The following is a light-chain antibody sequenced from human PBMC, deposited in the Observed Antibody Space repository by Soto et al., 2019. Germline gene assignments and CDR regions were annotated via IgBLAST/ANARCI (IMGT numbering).Light chain of an antibody. CDR3: WSYAGSSAYVI. J-gene: IGLJ2*01. CDR2: EDT. Sequence: QSVLTQPASLSGSPGQSITLSCTGISSDVGSYNRVSWYQRYPGKAPKLLIYEDTRRPSGISDRFSGSKSGNTASLTISGLQAEDEADYYCWSYAGSSAYVIFGGGTKLTVL. CDR1: SSDVGSYNR. V-gene: IGLV2-23*01.